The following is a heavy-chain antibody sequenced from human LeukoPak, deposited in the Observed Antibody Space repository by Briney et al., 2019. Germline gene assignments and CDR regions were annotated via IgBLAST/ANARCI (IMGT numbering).Heavy chain of an antibody. V-gene: IGHV3-23*01. CDR3: AKDLVAGSYLEYFQH. Sequence: GGSLRLSCAASGFTFSSYAMSWVRQAPGKGLEWVSAISGSGGSTYYADSVKGRFTISRDNSKNTLCLQMNSLRAEDTAVYYCAKDLVAGSYLEYFQHWGQGTLVTVSS. D-gene: IGHD3-10*01. CDR2: ISGSGGST. CDR1: GFTFSSYA. J-gene: IGHJ1*01.